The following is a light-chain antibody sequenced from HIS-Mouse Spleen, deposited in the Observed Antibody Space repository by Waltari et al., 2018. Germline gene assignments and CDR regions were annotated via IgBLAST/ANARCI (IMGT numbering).Light chain of an antibody. J-gene: IGLJ1*01. CDR3: SSYAGSNNYV. CDR2: EVS. V-gene: IGLV2-8*01. CDR1: SSDVGGYNY. Sequence: QSALTQPPSASGSPGQSVTISCTGTSSDVGGYNYVSWYQQHPGKAPKRMFYEVSKRPSGVPDPFSGSKSANTASLTVSGLQAEDEADYYCSSYAGSNNYVFGTGTKVTVL.